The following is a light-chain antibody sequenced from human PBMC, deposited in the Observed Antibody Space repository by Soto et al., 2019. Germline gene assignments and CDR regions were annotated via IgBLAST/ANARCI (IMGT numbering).Light chain of an antibody. CDR2: GAS. J-gene: IGKJ1*01. CDR3: QPYGISPTWT. Sequence: TQSPCARSLSPGERATLSRRASQSVRNKYVAWDPPTPGQAPRLRSYGASSRATGIADRFRAIGSGTDFTLSLHRLEPADFAIYYCQPYGISPTWTFGQGTKVDIK. V-gene: IGKV3-20*01. CDR1: QSVRNKY.